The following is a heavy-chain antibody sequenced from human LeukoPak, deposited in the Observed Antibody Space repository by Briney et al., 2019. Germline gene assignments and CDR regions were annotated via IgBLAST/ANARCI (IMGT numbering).Heavy chain of an antibody. CDR1: GFTFSDYY. CDR2: ISSSGSTI. D-gene: IGHD3-3*01. V-gene: IGHV3-11*01. Sequence: GGSLRLSCAASGFTFSDYYMSWIRQAPGKGLEWVSYISSSGSTIYYADSVKGRFTISGDNAKNSLYLQMNSLRAEDTAVYYCARDRPDRITIFGVVIMFYYYGMDVWGQGTTVTVSS. J-gene: IGHJ6*02. CDR3: ARDRPDRITIFGVVIMFYYYGMDV.